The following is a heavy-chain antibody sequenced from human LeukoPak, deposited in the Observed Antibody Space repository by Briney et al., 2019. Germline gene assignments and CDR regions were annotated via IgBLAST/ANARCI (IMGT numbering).Heavy chain of an antibody. CDR2: ISRDGRRI. V-gene: IGHV3-30*04. D-gene: IGHD2-21*02. J-gene: IGHJ5*02. Sequence: QAGGSLRLSYAASGFTFSSHAMHWVRQAPGKGLEWVAVISRDGRRIYYTDSAKGRFIISRDNSKNTLSLQMNSLRGEDTAVYSCARDRVNRADCGGDCYSAVFDHWGQGTLVTVSS. CDR3: ARDRVNRADCGGDCYSAVFDH. CDR1: GFTFSSHA.